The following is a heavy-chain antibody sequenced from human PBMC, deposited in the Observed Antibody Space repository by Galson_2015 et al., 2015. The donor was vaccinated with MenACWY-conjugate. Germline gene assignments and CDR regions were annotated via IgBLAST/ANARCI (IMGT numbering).Heavy chain of an antibody. Sequence: SLRLSCAASRYIFSGYWVGWVRQAPGKELDWVANIKPDGSDIECADSVKARITISRDNAQNTLYLQMDSLRVEDTAVYYCVRWGLAYAMDVWGQGTTVTVSS. CDR1: RYIFSGYW. CDR2: IKPDGSDI. V-gene: IGHV3-7*03. D-gene: IGHD3-16*01. J-gene: IGHJ6*02. CDR3: VRWGLAYAMDV.